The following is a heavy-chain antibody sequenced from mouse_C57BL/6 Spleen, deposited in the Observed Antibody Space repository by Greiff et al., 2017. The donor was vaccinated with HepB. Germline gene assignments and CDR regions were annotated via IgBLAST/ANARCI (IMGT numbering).Heavy chain of an antibody. CDR3: ARGGNPDY. D-gene: IGHD2-1*01. J-gene: IGHJ2*01. CDR2: INPINGGT. V-gene: IGHV1-26*01. CDR1: GYTFTDYY. Sequence: EVQLQQSGPELVKPGASVKISCKASGYTFTDYYMNWVKQSHGKSLEWIGDINPINGGTSYNQKFKGKATLTVDKSSSTAYMELRSLTSEDSAVYYCARGGNPDYWGQGTTLTVSS.